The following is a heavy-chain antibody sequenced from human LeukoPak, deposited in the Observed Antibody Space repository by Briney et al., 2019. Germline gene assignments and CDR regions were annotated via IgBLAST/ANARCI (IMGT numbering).Heavy chain of an antibody. J-gene: IGHJ6*03. Sequence: GGSLRLSCAATGFTFRSYSMICLRQAPGRGLECFSSISSSSSYIFYADPVKGRFTISRDNAKNSLYLQMNSLRAEDTAVYYSARDVDYYMDVWGKGTTVTVSS. CDR3: ARDVDYYMDV. CDR1: GFTFRSYS. CDR2: ISSSSSYI. V-gene: IGHV3-21*01.